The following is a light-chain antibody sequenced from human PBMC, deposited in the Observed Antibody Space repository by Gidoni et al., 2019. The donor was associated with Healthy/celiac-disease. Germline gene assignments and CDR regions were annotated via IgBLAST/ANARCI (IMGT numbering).Light chain of an antibody. CDR1: SSNIGSNT. CDR2: SNN. V-gene: IGLV1-44*01. J-gene: IGLJ3*02. CDR3: AAWDDSLNGPV. Sequence: QSLLTQPPSASGPPGQRVTISCSGSSSNIGSNTVTWFQQLPGTAPKLLIYSNNQRPSGVPDRCSGSKSGTSASLAISGLQSEDEADYYCAAWDDSLNGPVFGGGTKLTVL.